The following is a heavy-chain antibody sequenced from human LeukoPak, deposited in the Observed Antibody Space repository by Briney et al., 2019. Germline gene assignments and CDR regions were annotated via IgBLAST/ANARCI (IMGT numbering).Heavy chain of an antibody. Sequence: SKTLSLACTVSGGSISSSSYYWGWIRQPPGKGLEWIGSIYYSGSTYYNPSLKSRVTISVDTSKNQFSLKLSSVTAADTAVYYCARHGGYNYYFDYWGQGTLVTVSS. V-gene: IGHV4-39*01. CDR2: IYYSGST. CDR3: ARHGGYNYYFDY. J-gene: IGHJ4*02. D-gene: IGHD5-24*01. CDR1: GGSISSSSYY.